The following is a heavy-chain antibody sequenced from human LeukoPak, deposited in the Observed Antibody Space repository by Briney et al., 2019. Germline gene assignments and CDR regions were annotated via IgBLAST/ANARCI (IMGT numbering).Heavy chain of an antibody. J-gene: IGHJ4*02. CDR1: GFTFSSYA. D-gene: IGHD1-26*01. CDR2: ISGSGGST. CDR3: AKDGRMRGATIANDY. V-gene: IGHV3-23*01. Sequence: PGGSLRLSCAASGFTFSSYAMSWVRQAPGKGLEWVSAISGSGGSTYYADSVKGRFTISRDNSKNTLYLQMNSLRAEDTAVYYCAKDGRMRGATIANDYWGQGTLVTVSS.